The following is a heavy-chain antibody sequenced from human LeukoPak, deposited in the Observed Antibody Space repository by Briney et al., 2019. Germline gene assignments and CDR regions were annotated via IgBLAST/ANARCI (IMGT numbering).Heavy chain of an antibody. D-gene: IGHD3-22*01. CDR1: GYTFTSYG. CDR3: ARGSPPRVYYDRSGYYSYYFDY. CDR2: MNPNSGNT. J-gene: IGHJ4*02. V-gene: IGHV1-8*02. Sequence: ASVKVSCKASGYTFTSYGISWVRQAPGQGLEWMGWMNPNSGNTGYAQKFQGRVTMTRNTSISTAYMELSSLRSEDTAVYYCARGSPPRVYYDRSGYYSYYFDYWGQGTLVTVSS.